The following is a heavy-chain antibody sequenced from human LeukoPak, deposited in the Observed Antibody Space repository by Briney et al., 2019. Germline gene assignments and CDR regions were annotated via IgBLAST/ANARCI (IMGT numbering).Heavy chain of an antibody. V-gene: IGHV3-23*01. CDR2: INGSGGST. CDR3: AKGTWSYFDY. J-gene: IGHJ4*02. Sequence: GGSLRLSCAASGFTFSTYVMSWVRQAPGKGLEWVSAINGSGGSTYYADSVKGRFTISRDNSKNTLYLQMNSLGADDTAVYYCAKGTWSYFDYWGQGTLVTVSS. D-gene: IGHD3-10*01. CDR1: GFTFSTYV.